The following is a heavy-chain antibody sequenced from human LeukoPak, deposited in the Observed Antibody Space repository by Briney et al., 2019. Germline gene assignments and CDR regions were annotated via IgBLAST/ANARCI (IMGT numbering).Heavy chain of an antibody. CDR1: GFTFSSYA. V-gene: IGHV3-23*01. CDR3: AKGKRITMIVVAVFDY. CDR2: ISGSGGST. D-gene: IGHD3-22*01. J-gene: IGHJ4*02. Sequence: GGSLRLPCAASGFTFSSYAMSWVRQAPGKGLEWVSAISGSGGSTYYADSVKGRFTISRDNSKNTLYLQMNSLRAEDTAVYYCAKGKRITMIVVAVFDYWGQGTLVTVSS.